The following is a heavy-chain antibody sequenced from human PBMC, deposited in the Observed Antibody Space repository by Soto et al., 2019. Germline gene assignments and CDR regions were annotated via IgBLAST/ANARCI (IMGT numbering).Heavy chain of an antibody. CDR3: AKDGGEYFQH. CDR2: IYPGGTT. CDR1: GFTVSRNY. Sequence: GSLRLSCAASGFTVSRNYMSWVRQAPGKGLEWVSAIYPGGTTYYAGSVKGRFTISRDISKNMVYLQMHSLRAEDTAVYHCAKDGGEYFQHWGQGTLVTVSS. J-gene: IGHJ1*01. D-gene: IGHD3-16*01. V-gene: IGHV3-66*01.